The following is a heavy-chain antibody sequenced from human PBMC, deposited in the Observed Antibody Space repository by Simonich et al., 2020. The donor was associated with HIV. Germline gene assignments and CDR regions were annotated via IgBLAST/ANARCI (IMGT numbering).Heavy chain of an antibody. Sequence: QLQLQESGPGLVKPSETLSLTCTVSGGSISSNNYYCGWIRQPPGKGLEWIGSIYYSGNTFYNPTLKSRVTMSVDTSKNQFSLKLTSVTAADTAVYYCASTVDTAIDYWGQGTLVTVSS. CDR1: GGSISSNNYY. V-gene: IGHV4-39*01. CDR2: IYYSGNT. CDR3: ASTVDTAIDY. D-gene: IGHD5-18*01. J-gene: IGHJ4*02.